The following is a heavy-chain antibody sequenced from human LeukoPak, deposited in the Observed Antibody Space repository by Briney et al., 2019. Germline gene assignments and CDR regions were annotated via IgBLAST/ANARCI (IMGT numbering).Heavy chain of an antibody. Sequence: GGSLRLSCAASGFTFSNYWLTWVRQAPGQGLEWVANIKQDGSEKHYVDSVKGRFTISRDNAKNSLYLQMNSLRAEDTAVYYCARDRQIAHRGQGTLVTASS. CDR3: ARDRQIAH. J-gene: IGHJ4*02. CDR1: GFTFSNYW. CDR2: IKQDGSEK. V-gene: IGHV3-7*01.